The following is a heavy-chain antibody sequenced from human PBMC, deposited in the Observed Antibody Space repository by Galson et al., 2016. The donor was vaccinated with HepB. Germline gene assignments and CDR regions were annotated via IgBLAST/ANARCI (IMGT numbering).Heavy chain of an antibody. J-gene: IGHJ6*02. CDR2: IDHSGNT. CDR1: GGSFSGYY. CDR3: ARVDALYCSGGSCPTYYYYNGVDV. Sequence: SETLSLTCAVYGGSFSGYYWSWIRQPPGKGLEWIGEIDHSGNTKYNPSLKSRVSISVDTSNNQFFLKLRFVTAADTAVYYCARVDALYCSGGSCPTYYYYNGVDVWGQGTTVTVSS. V-gene: IGHV4-34*01. D-gene: IGHD2-15*01.